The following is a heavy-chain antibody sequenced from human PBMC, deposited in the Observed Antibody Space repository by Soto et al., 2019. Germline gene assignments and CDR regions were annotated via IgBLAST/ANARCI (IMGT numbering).Heavy chain of an antibody. D-gene: IGHD3-16*01. CDR3: AGGQGLRTGGGGTEPLDI. CDR1: GYSFTSQY. Sequence: QVQLVQSGAEVEKPGASVKISCKASGYSFTSQYVHWVRQAPGQGLEWMGIINPNGGSTTYAQKFQGKSTKTRDPSTSTNPMGPSHRASCGSALLFCAGGQGLRTGGGGTEPLDIWGQGTMVTVAS. V-gene: IGHV1-46*01. J-gene: IGHJ3*02. CDR2: INPNGGST.